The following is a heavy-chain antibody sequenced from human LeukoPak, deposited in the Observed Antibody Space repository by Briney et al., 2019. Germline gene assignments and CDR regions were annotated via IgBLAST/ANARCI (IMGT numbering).Heavy chain of an antibody. V-gene: IGHV3-7*03. CDR3: ARIAPYYYDSSGSYYFDY. D-gene: IGHD3-22*01. CDR1: GFTFSSYW. CDR2: IKQDGSEK. Sequence: GGSLRLSCAASGFTFSSYWMSWVRQAPGKGLEWVANIKQDGSEKYYVDSVKGRFTISRDNAKNSLYLQMNSLRAEDTAVYYCARIAPYYYDSSGSYYFDYWGQGTLVTVSS. J-gene: IGHJ4*02.